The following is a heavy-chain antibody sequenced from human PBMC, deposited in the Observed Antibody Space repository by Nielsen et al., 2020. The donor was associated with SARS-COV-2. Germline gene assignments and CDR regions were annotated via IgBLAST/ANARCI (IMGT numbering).Heavy chain of an antibody. CDR3: ARAGLFSSGSYFDY. CDR1: GLIFSSSW. D-gene: IGHD6-25*01. CDR2: INEDGSVV. J-gene: IGHJ4*02. V-gene: IGHV3-7*02. Sequence: GESLKISCAASGLIFSSSWMVWVRQAPGKGLEWVANINEDGSVVNYVDSVKGRFTISRDNAGKSLYLQMNSLRAEDTAVYYCARAGLFSSGSYFDYWGQGTLVTVSS.